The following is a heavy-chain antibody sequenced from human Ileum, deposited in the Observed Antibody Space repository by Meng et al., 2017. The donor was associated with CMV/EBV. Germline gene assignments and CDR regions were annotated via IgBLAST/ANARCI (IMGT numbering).Heavy chain of an antibody. CDR2: VYYNGRT. CDR1: GASLSTSDYY. J-gene: IGHJ4*02. V-gene: IGHV4-39*07. Sequence: LQLQGSGPGLVKPSETLYLTCTVSGASLSTSDYYWAYIRQSPGKGLEWIGSVYYNGRTYSNSSLESRVTMSLDTSKNQFSLRLSSVTAADTAMYFCAREKSGSHFDSWGQGTLVTVSS. CDR3: AREKSGSHFDS. D-gene: IGHD5-12*01.